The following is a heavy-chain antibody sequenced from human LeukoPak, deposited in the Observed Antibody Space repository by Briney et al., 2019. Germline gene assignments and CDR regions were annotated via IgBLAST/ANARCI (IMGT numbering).Heavy chain of an antibody. CDR2: IRYDGSNK. J-gene: IGHJ3*02. CDR3: AKDGYQLLSYAFDI. Sequence: AGGSLRLSCAASGFTFSSYGMHWVRQAPGKGLEWVAFIRYDGSNKYYADSVKGRFTISRDNSKNTLYLQMNSLRAEDTAVYYCAKDGYQLLSYAFDIWGQGTMVTVSS. V-gene: IGHV3-30*02. D-gene: IGHD2-2*01. CDR1: GFTFSSYG.